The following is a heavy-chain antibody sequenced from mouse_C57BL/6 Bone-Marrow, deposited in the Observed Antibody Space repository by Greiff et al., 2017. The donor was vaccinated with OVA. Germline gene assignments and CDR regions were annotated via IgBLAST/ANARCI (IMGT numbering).Heavy chain of an antibody. D-gene: IGHD1-1*01. Sequence: EVKLVESGGGLVQSERSLRLSCATSGFTFSDFYMEWVRQAPGKGLEWIAASRNKANDYTTEYSASVKGRFIVSRDTSQSILYLQMNALRAEDTAIYYCARDANYYGSKTWFAYWGQGTLVTVSA. CDR1: GFTFSDFY. CDR2: SRNKANDYTT. V-gene: IGHV7-1*01. J-gene: IGHJ3*01. CDR3: ARDANYYGSKTWFAY.